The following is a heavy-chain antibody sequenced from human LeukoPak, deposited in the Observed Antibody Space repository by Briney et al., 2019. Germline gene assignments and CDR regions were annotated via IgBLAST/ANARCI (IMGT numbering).Heavy chain of an antibody. V-gene: IGHV4-4*07. D-gene: IGHD6-13*01. J-gene: IGHJ4*02. CDR2: IYTSGST. CDR3: ARDPHIAAAGPPSGYFDY. Sequence: SETLSLTCTVSGGSISSYYWSWIRQPAGKGLEWIGRIYTSGSTNYNPSLKSRVTMSVDTSKNQFSLKLSSVTAADTAVYSCARDPHIAAAGPPSGYFDYWGQGTLVTVSS. CDR1: GGSISSYY.